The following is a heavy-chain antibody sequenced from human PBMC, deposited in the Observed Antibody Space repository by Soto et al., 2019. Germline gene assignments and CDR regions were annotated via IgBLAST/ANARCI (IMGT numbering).Heavy chain of an antibody. CDR2: INPDNGNT. V-gene: IGHV1-3*01. D-gene: IGHD2-15*01. J-gene: IGHJ5*02. Sequence: ASVKVSCKASGYTFTGYTMNWVRQAPGQRLEWMGWINPDNGNTKSSQKFQDRVIITRDTSASTAYMDLSSLRSEDTAVYYCARGIATGQLDPWGQGTLVTVSS. CDR3: ARGIATGQLDP. CDR1: GYTFTGYT.